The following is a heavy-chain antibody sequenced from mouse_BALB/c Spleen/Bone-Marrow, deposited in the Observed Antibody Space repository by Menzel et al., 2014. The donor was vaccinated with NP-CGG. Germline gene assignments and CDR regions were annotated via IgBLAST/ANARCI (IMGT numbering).Heavy chain of an antibody. Sequence: VQLQQSGAELVKPGASVKLSCTASGFNIKDTYMRWVKQRPEQGLEWIGRIDPANGNTKYDPKFQGKATITADTSSNTAYLQLNSLTSEDTAVYYCARWEYYAMDYWGQGTSVTVSS. CDR3: ARWEYYAMDY. CDR1: GFNIKDTY. J-gene: IGHJ4*01. CDR2: IDPANGNT. D-gene: IGHD4-1*01. V-gene: IGHV14-3*02.